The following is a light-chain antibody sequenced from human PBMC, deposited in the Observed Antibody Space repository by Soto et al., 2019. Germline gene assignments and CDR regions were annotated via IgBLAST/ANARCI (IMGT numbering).Light chain of an antibody. CDR2: WAS. Sequence: DIVMTQSPDSLAVSLGERATINCKSSQSVLYSSNNKNYLAWYQQKPGQPPKLLIYWASTRESGVPDRFSGRGSGTDFTLTISSLQAEDVAVYYCQQYYITPYTFGQGTKLEIK. V-gene: IGKV4-1*01. CDR3: QQYYITPYT. CDR1: QSVLYSSNNKNY. J-gene: IGKJ2*01.